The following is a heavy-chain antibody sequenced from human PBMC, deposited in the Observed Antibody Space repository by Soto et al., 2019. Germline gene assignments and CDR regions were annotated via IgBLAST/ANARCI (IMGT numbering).Heavy chain of an antibody. Sequence: SETLSLTCGVSGGTVASSHWWSWVRQSPGGGLEWIGNVYHTGDTNLNPSLQSRVTISVDKSNNQFSLRLNSLTAADTAVYFCAREIVTAGGNNYFDPWGPGALVTVSS. CDR1: GGTVASSHW. J-gene: IGHJ5*02. CDR2: VYHTGDT. D-gene: IGHD2-21*02. CDR3: AREIVTAGGNNYFDP. V-gene: IGHV4-4*02.